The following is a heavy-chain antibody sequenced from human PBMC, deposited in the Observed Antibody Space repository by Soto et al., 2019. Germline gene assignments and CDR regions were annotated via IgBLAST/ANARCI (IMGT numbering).Heavy chain of an antibody. CDR1: GYTFTSYG. CDR2: ISAYNGNT. D-gene: IGHD3-22*01. CDR3: ARDPSVTYYYDSSGYNWFDP. Sequence: ASVEVTCKASGYTFTSYGISWVRQAPGQGLEWMGWISAYNGNTNYAQKLQGRVTMTTDTSTSTAYMELRSLRSDDTAVYYCARDPSVTYYYDSSGYNWFDPWGQGTLVTVS. J-gene: IGHJ5*02. V-gene: IGHV1-18*04.